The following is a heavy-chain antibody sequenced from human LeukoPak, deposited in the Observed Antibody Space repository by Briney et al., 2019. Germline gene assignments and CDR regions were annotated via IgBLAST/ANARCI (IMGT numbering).Heavy chain of an antibody. D-gene: IGHD4-17*01. V-gene: IGHV4-34*01. CDR3: AGIYGDYSDFEY. J-gene: IGHJ4*02. CDR2: ITHTGRT. CDR1: GGSFSGYF. Sequence: SETLTLTCAVSGGSFSGYFWSWIRQPPGKGLEWIAEITHTGRTTYYPSLKSRLVSLDNTTKKKFSQKLMSVTIADTAVYYYAGIYGDYSDFEYWSQGTLVTVSS.